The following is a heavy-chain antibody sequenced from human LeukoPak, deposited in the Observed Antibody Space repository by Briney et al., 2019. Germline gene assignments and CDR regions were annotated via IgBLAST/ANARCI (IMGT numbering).Heavy chain of an antibody. D-gene: IGHD6-13*01. V-gene: IGHV1-2*02. CDR2: INPNSGGT. CDR1: GYTFTCYY. J-gene: IGHJ4*02. Sequence: ASVKVSCKASGYTFTCYYMHWVRQAPGQGLEWMGWINPNSGGTNYAQKFQGRVTMTRDTSISTAYMELSRLRSDDTAVYYCARGGYSSSWYEDYWGQGTLVTVSS. CDR3: ARGGYSSSWYEDY.